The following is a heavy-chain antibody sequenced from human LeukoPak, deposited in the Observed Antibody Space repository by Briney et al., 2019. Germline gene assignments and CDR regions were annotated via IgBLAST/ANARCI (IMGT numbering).Heavy chain of an antibody. Sequence: GGSLRLSCAASGFTFSSYSMNWVRQAPGKGLEWVSSISSSSSYIYYADSVKGRFTISRDNAKNSLYLQMNSLRAEDTAVYYCARVWYSSSYELDYWGQGTLVTVSS. V-gene: IGHV3-21*01. CDR3: ARVWYSSSYELDY. J-gene: IGHJ4*02. D-gene: IGHD6-13*01. CDR2: ISSSSSYI. CDR1: GFTFSSYS.